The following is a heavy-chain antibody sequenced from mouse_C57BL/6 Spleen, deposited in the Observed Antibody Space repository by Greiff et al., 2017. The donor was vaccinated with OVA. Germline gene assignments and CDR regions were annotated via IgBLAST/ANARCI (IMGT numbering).Heavy chain of an antibody. CDR1: GYTFTSYG. CDR2: IYPRSGNT. Sequence: QVQLKESGAELARPGASVKLSCKASGYTFTSYGISWVKQRTGQGLEWIGEIYPRSGNTYYNEKFKGKATLTADKSSSTAYMELRSLTSEDSAVYFCARIHAQTFDYWGQGTTLTVSS. J-gene: IGHJ2*01. CDR3: ARIHAQTFDY. V-gene: IGHV1-81*01.